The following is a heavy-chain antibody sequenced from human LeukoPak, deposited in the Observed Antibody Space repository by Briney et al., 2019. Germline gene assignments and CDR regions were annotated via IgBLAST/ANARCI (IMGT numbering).Heavy chain of an antibody. CDR1: GFTFDDYA. D-gene: IGHD1-26*01. V-gene: IGHV3-74*01. J-gene: IGHJ4*02. CDR3: ARGATYAYYQDY. CDR2: IKYDASST. Sequence: GGSLRLSCAASGFTFDDYAMHWVRQAPGKGLVWVSRIKYDASSTSYADSVKGRFTISRDNAKNTLYLQMNSLRAEDTAVYYCARGATYAYYQDYWGQGTLVTVSS.